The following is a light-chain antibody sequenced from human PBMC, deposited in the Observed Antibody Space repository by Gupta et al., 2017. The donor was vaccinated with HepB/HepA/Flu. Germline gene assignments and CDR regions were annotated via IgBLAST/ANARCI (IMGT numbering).Light chain of an antibody. CDR3: AAWDDSLNGLV. Sequence: SVLTQPPSASGTPGQRVTISCSGSSSNIGSHAVNWYQQLPGTAPELLIYSNNQRPSGVPDRFSGSKSGTSASLAISGLQSEDEADYYCAAWDDSLNGLVFGGGTKLTVL. V-gene: IGLV1-44*01. J-gene: IGLJ2*01. CDR1: SSNIGSHA. CDR2: SNN.